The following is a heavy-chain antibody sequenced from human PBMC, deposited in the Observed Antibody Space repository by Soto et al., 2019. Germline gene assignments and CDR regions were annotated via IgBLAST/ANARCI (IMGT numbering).Heavy chain of an antibody. V-gene: IGHV3-33*01. CDR1: GFTFSSYG. J-gene: IGHJ4*02. CDR2: IWYDGSNK. D-gene: IGHD3-3*01. Sequence: GGSLRLSCAASGFTFSSYGMHWVRQAPGKGLEWVAVIWYDGSNKYYADSVKGRFTISRDNSKNTLYLQMNSLRAEDTAVYYCATDHGQTIFGVVIPFDYWGQGTLVTVSS. CDR3: ATDHGQTIFGVVIPFDY.